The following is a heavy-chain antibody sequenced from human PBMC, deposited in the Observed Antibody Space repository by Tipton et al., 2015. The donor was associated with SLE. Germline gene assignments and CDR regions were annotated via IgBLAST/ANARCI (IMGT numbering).Heavy chain of an antibody. Sequence: QSGAEVKKPGASVKVSCKASGYTFTSYDINWVRQATGQGLEWMGWMNPHSGNTGFAQKFQGRVTMTRNTSISTAYTELSSLRSEDTAMYYCARGGKWELTRSFVYWGQGTLVTVSS. D-gene: IGHD1-26*01. CDR3: ARGGKWELTRSFVY. J-gene: IGHJ4*02. CDR2: MNPHSGNT. V-gene: IGHV1-8*01. CDR1: GYTFTSYD.